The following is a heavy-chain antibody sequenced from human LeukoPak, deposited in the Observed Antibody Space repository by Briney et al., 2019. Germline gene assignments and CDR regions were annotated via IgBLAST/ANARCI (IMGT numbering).Heavy chain of an antibody. D-gene: IGHD3-22*01. V-gene: IGHV3-30*03. CDR3: ARSEYYYAVSGYPAFYHLDH. J-gene: IGHJ4*02. CDR1: GFTFSSYG. CDR2: ISYDGSNK. Sequence: SGRSLRLSCAASGFTFSSYGMHWVRQAPGKGLEWVAVISYDGSNKYYADSVKGRFTISRDNSKNTLYLQMNSLRAEDTAVYYCARSEYYYAVSGYPAFYHLDHWGQGTLVTVSS.